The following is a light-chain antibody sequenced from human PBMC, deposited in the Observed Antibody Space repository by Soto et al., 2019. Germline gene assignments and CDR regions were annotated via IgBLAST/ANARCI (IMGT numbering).Light chain of an antibody. V-gene: IGLV2-14*01. Sequence: QSVLTQPASVSGSPGQSITISCTGTSSDVGGYNYVSWYQQHPGKAPKLIIYDVSNRPSGVSNRFSGSKSGNTASLTISGLQAEDEADYYCTSYTGSSTHVFGTGTKLTVL. J-gene: IGLJ1*01. CDR1: SSDVGGYNY. CDR2: DVS. CDR3: TSYTGSSTHV.